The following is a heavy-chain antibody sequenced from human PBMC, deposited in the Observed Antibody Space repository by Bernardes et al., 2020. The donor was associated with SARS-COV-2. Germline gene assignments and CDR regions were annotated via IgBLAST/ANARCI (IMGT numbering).Heavy chain of an antibody. CDR3: ARPRLRGGSYSEYFQH. J-gene: IGHJ1*01. V-gene: IGHV5-51*01. CDR1: GYSFTSYW. CDR2: IYPGDSDT. Sequence: GESRKISCKGSGYSFTSYWIGWVRQMPGKGREGMGIIYPGDSDTRNSPSFQGKVTISADKSISTAYLQWSSLKASDTAMYYCARPRLRGGSYSEYFQHWGQGTLVTVSS. D-gene: IGHD1-26*01.